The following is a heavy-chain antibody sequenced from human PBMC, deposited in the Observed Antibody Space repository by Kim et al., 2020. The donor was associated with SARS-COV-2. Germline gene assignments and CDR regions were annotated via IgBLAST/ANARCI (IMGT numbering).Heavy chain of an antibody. CDR3: ATDVVGSGWRKFDG. D-gene: IGHD6-19*01. CDR1: GFTVRSNH. Sequence: GGSLRLSCAASGFTVRSNHMSWVRQAPGKGLEWVSHISSGGSTYYADSVKGRFTISRDTSKTTLYLQMNSLRVEDTAVYYCATDVVGSGWRKFDGWGQGTLVTVSS. V-gene: IGHV3-53*01. CDR2: ISSGGST. J-gene: IGHJ4*02.